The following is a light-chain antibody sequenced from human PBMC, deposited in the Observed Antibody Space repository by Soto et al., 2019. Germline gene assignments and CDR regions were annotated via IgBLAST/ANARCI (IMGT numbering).Light chain of an antibody. CDR3: QHWNNYLWT. V-gene: IGKV1-5*03. J-gene: IGKJ1*01. CDR2: KTS. Sequence: DIQMTQSPSTLSASVGDRVTITCRASQTINDWLAWYQQKPGKAPKRLIYKTSSLESGVPSRFSGSGSGTEFTLTISGLQPEDFATYHCQHWNNYLWTFGQGTKVEIK. CDR1: QTINDW.